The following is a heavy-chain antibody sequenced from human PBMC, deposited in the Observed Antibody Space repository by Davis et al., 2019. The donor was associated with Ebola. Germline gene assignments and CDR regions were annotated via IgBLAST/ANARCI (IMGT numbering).Heavy chain of an antibody. J-gene: IGHJ3*02. V-gene: IGHV4-34*01. CDR3: ARVPSPLWFRELTGDAFDI. CDR2: INHSGST. Sequence: SETLSLTCAVYGGSFSGYYWSWIRQPPGKGLEWIGEINHSGSTNYNPSLKSRVTISVDTSKNQFSLKLSSVTAADTAVYYCARVPSPLWFRELTGDAFDIWGQGTMVTVSS. D-gene: IGHD3-10*01. CDR1: GGSFSGYY.